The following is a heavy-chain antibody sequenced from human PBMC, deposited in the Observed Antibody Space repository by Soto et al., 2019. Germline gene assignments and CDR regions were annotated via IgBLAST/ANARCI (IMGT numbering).Heavy chain of an antibody. Sequence: SETLSLTCSVSGGSISSSSYHWVWIRQPPGKGLEWIGSIYYSGSTYYNPSLKSRVTISVDTSKNQFSLKLSSVTAADTAVYYCARLLYYYDSSGYRLDPWGQGTLVTVSS. V-gene: IGHV4-39*01. CDR2: IYYSGST. CDR3: ARLLYYYDSSGYRLDP. CDR1: GGSISSSSYH. J-gene: IGHJ5*02. D-gene: IGHD3-22*01.